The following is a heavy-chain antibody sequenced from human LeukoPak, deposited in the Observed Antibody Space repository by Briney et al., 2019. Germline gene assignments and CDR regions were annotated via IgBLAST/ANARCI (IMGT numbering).Heavy chain of an antibody. V-gene: IGHV3-48*04. CDR1: GFTFSTYN. CDR3: ASFSIRTGAYYLDV. J-gene: IGHJ6*03. CDR2: ISPRGTTR. Sequence: GGSLRLSCVASGFTFSTYNMNWVRQAPGRGLEWVSHISPRGTTRYYADSVKGRFTISRDNAKNSLYLKMSSLRVEDSAVYYCASFSIRTGAYYLDVWGKGTTVAVSS. D-gene: IGHD2/OR15-2a*01.